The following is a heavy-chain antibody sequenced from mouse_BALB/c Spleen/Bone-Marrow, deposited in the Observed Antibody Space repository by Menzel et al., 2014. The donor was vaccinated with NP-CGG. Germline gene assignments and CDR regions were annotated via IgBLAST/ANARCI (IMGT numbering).Heavy chain of an antibody. Sequence: VQLKESGPELVKPGASVKMSCKASGYTFTSCVMHWVKQKPGQGLEWIGYINPYNDATKYNEKFKGKATLSLDISSSTASMKLSSLTSEDSAVYYCAREGERRGSYYSIDYWGQGTSVTVSS. CDR3: AREGERRGSYYSIDY. D-gene: IGHD2-12*01. CDR1: GYTFTSCV. V-gene: IGHV1-14*01. J-gene: IGHJ4*01. CDR2: INPYNDAT.